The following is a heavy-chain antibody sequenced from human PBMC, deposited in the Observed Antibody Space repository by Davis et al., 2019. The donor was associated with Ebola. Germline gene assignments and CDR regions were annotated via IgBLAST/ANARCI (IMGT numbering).Heavy chain of an antibody. Sequence: ASVKVSCKASGDTFTYYDLNWVRQATGQGLEWMGWMNPNSGNTGYAQKFQGRVTMTRNTSISTAYKELSSLISEDTAVYYRARARGELLGGGIDYWGQGTLVTVSS. CDR1: GDTFTYYD. D-gene: IGHD1-26*01. V-gene: IGHV1-8*01. J-gene: IGHJ4*02. CDR2: MNPNSGNT. CDR3: ARARGELLGGGIDY.